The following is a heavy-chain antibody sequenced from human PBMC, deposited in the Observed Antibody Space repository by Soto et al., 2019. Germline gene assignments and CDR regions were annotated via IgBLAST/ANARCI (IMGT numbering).Heavy chain of an antibody. CDR3: ARGGGNNWFDP. CDR1: GFTFSSYA. V-gene: IGHV3-30-3*01. CDR2: ISYDGSNK. Sequence: QVQLVESGGGVVQPGRSLRLSCAASGFTFSSYAMHWVRQAPGKGLEWVAVISYDGSNKYYADSVKGQFTISRDNSKNTLYLKMNSLRAEDTAVYYCARGGGNNWFDPWGQGTLVTVSS. J-gene: IGHJ5*02. D-gene: IGHD3-16*01.